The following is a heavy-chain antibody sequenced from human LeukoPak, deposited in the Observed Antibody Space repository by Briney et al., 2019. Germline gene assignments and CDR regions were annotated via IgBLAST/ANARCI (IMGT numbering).Heavy chain of an antibody. CDR2: IIPIFGTA. J-gene: IGHJ4*02. CDR3: ARLEITTVTTSDY. Sequence: SVKVSFKASGGTFSSYAISWVRQAPGQGLEWMGGIIPIFGTANYAQKFQGRVTITADDSTSTAYMELSSLRSEDTAVYYCARLEITTVTTSDYWGQGTLVTVSS. D-gene: IGHD4-17*01. V-gene: IGHV1-69*01. CDR1: GGTFSSYA.